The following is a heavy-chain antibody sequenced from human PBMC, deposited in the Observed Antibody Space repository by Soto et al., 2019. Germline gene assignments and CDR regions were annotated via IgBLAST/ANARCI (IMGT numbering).Heavy chain of an antibody. CDR3: AWGSGRTYVY. Sequence: QVQLQVSGPGLVEPSQTLSLTCAISGDSVSSNGVAWNWLRQSPSRGLEWLGRTYYRSRWYSEYAASVKSRLITNPYPSKSQFSLHLTSVTPDATAVYSCAWGSGRTYVYWAQGSLVTVSS. CDR2: TYYRSRWYS. D-gene: IGHD7-27*01. J-gene: IGHJ4*02. V-gene: IGHV6-1*01. CDR1: GDSVSSNGVA.